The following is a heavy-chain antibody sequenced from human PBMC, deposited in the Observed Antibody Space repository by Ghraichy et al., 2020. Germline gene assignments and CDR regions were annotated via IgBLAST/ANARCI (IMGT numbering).Heavy chain of an antibody. CDR1: GDSISGDYS. J-gene: IGHJ6*03. CDR2: IYHTGST. D-gene: IGHD2-15*01. CDR3: ARSGSYGGGASYSPEYYYYYMDV. Sequence: SETLSLTCAVSGDSISGDYSWSWIRQPPGKGLEWIGYIYHTGSTYYNPSLKSRVTISLDESKNQFSLRLRSVTAADTAVYYCARSGSYGGGASYSPEYYYYYMDVWGKGATVTVSS. V-gene: IGHV4-30-2*01.